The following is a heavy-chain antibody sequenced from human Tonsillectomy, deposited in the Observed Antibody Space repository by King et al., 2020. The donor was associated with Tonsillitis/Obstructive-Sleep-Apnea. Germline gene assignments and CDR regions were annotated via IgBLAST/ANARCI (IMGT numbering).Heavy chain of an antibody. D-gene: IGHD6-13*01. CDR3: ARRGYSSSNGHWFDP. V-gene: IGHV3-33*01. Sequence: HVQLVESGGGVVQPGRSLRLSCAASGFTFSSYGMHWVRQAPGKGLEWVAVIWYDGSNKYYADSVKGRFTISRDNSKNTLYLQMNSLRAEDTAVYYCARRGYSSSNGHWFDPWGQGTLVTVSS. CDR1: GFTFSSYG. J-gene: IGHJ5*02. CDR2: IWYDGSNK.